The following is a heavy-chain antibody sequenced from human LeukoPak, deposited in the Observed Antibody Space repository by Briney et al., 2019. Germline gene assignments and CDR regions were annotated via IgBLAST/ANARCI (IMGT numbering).Heavy chain of an antibody. CDR3: ARGIQLWSRSYYYYYYMDV. D-gene: IGHD5-18*01. V-gene: IGHV4-59*01. CDR1: GGSISSYY. Sequence: PSQTLSLTCTVSGGSISSYYWSWLRQPPGKGLEGIGYIYYSGSTNYNPSLTTRVTISVDTSKNQFSLKLSSVTAADTAVYYCARGIQLWSRSYYYYYYMDVWGKGTTVTVSS. J-gene: IGHJ6*03. CDR2: IYYSGST.